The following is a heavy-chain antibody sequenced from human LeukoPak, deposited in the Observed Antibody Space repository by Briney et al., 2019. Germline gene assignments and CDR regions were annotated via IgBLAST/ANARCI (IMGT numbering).Heavy chain of an antibody. CDR2: IKSKTDGGTT. J-gene: IGHJ3*02. CDR3: TTDYCSSASCYAPYAFDI. Sequence: RPGGSLRLSCAASGFTFSNAWMSWVRQAPGKGLEWVGRIKSKTDGGTTDYAAPVKGRFTISRDDSKNTLYLQMNSLKTEDTAVYYCTTDYCSSASCYAPYAFDIWGQGTMVTVSS. D-gene: IGHD2-2*01. CDR1: GFTFSNAW. V-gene: IGHV3-15*01.